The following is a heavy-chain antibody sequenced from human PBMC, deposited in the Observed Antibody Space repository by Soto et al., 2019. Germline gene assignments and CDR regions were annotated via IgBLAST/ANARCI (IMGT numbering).Heavy chain of an antibody. D-gene: IGHD2-2*01. CDR3: ARTTFECRSISCRNYYYGLDV. CDR1: GFTFSSYE. V-gene: IGHV3-48*03. Sequence: EVQLVESGGGLVQPGGSLRLSCAASGFTFSSYEMNWVRQAPGKGLEWVSYISTSSGTIYYADSVKGRFTISGDNAENSLYLQMNSLRAEDTAVYYCARTTFECRSISCRNYYYGLDVWGQGTTFTVSS. J-gene: IGHJ6*02. CDR2: ISTSSGTI.